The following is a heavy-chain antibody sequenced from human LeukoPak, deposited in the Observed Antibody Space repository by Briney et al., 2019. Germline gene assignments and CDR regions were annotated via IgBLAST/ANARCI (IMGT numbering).Heavy chain of an antibody. CDR1: GFTFGDYA. D-gene: IGHD2-2*01. Sequence: GRSLRLSCTASGFTFGDYAMSWVRQAPGKGLEWVGFIRSKAYGGTTEYAASVKGRFTISRDDSKSIAYLQMNSLKTEDTAVYYCTRDPYPLGYCSSTSCYPWGQGILVTVSS. J-gene: IGHJ5*02. CDR3: TRDPYPLGYCSSTSCYP. CDR2: IRSKAYGGTT. V-gene: IGHV3-49*04.